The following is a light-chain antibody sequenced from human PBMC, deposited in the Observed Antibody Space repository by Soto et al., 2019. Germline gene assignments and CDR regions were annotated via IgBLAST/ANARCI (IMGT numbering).Light chain of an antibody. CDR2: DAS. V-gene: IGKV1-33*01. Sequence: DIQMAQSPFTLSASVGDGVTVTLRDSQSISSWLAWYQQKPGKAPKLLIDDASNVETVVPSRFSGSGSGTHFTFTIGSLQPEDIAIYYCQQYYDLPITFGQGTRLEIK. CDR3: QQYYDLPIT. J-gene: IGKJ5*01. CDR1: QSISSW.